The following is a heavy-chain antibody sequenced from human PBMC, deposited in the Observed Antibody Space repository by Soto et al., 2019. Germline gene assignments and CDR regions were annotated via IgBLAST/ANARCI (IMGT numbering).Heavy chain of an antibody. CDR3: ARDPSAADY. CDR1: GFTVSTKY. CDR2: IYSGGST. D-gene: IGHD3-10*01. V-gene: IGHV3-66*01. J-gene: IGHJ4*02. Sequence: EVQLVESGGGLVQPGGSLRLSCAASGFTVSTKYMSWVRQSPGKGLEWVSVIYSGGSTFYADSVRGRFTISRDNSKNTVNLQMNSLRAADTAVYYCARDPSAADYWGQGTLVTVSS.